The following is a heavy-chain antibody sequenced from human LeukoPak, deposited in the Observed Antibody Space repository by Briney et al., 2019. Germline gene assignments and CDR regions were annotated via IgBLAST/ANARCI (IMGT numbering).Heavy chain of an antibody. Sequence: ASVTVSCKASGYTFTNYDINWVRQTTGQGLGWMGWMNPNSGNTGYAQKFQGRVTMTRNTSITTAYMELSSLRAEDTAVYYCMRGGAGREYSSLNWFDPWGQGTLVTVSS. CDR2: MNPNSGNT. J-gene: IGHJ5*02. D-gene: IGHD5-18*01. V-gene: IGHV1-8*02. CDR1: GYTFTNYD. CDR3: MRGGAGREYSSLNWFDP.